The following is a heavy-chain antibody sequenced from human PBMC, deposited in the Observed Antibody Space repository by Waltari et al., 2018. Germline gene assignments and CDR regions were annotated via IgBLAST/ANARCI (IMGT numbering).Heavy chain of an antibody. CDR3: ARVHDYGDSSFDY. Sequence: EVPLVRSGAEVKKPGESLKLSCKGSGFSFTSYWLGWAPQMPGKGLEWMGIIYPGYSDTRYSPACHGKVTISADKSIYTAYLQWSSQKASDTATDYCARVHDYGDSSFDYWGQGTLVTVAS. V-gene: IGHV5-51*03. J-gene: IGHJ4*02. CDR1: GFSFTSYW. CDR2: IYPGYSDT. D-gene: IGHD4-17*01.